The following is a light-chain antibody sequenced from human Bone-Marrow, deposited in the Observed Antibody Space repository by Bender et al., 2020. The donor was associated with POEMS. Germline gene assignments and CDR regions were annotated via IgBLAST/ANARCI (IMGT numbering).Light chain of an antibody. CDR2: DVA. Sequence: QSALTQPRSVSGSPGQSVTISCTTTSSDVDSYNYFSWYQQFPGKTPKLIIFDVAKRPSGVPDRFSGSRSGSTASLTISGLQPADEADYYCCSYAGGFVFGGGTKLTVL. CDR3: CSYAGGFV. J-gene: IGLJ2*01. CDR1: SSDVDSYNY. V-gene: IGLV2-11*01.